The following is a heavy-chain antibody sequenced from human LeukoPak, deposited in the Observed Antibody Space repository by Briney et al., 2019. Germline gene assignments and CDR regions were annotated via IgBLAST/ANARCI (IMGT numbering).Heavy chain of an antibody. J-gene: IGHJ4*02. CDR3: ARAPREILFLTHYFDY. V-gene: IGHV3-48*04. D-gene: IGHD2-15*01. CDR2: ISSSSSTI. CDR1: GFTFSSYS. Sequence: PGGSLRLSCAASGFTFSSYSMNWVRQAPGKGLEWVSYISSSSSTIYYADSVKGRFTISRDNAKNSLYLQMNSLRAEDTAVYYCARAPREILFLTHYFDYWGQGTLVTVSS.